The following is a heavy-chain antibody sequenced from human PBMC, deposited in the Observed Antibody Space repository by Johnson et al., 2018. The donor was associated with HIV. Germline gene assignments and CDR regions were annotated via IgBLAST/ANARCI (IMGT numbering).Heavy chain of an antibody. J-gene: IGHJ3*02. CDR1: GFTFSGYG. Sequence: QMQLVESGGGVVQPGKSLRLSCAASGFTFSGYGMHWVHQAPGKGLEWVAVISYDGNNKYYADSVKGRFTISRDNSKNTLYLQINSLRAGDTAVYYCARRNGDIHAFDIWGQGTMVTVSS. CDR2: ISYDGNNK. V-gene: IGHV3-30*03. D-gene: IGHD2-15*01. CDR3: ARRNGDIHAFDI.